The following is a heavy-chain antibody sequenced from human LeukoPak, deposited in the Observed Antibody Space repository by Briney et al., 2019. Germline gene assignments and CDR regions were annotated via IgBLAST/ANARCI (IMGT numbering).Heavy chain of an antibody. CDR2: IWYGGSNK. CDR3: AKSHVSTATGTGRYFDY. J-gene: IGHJ4*02. D-gene: IGHD3-9*01. V-gene: IGHV3-33*06. CDR1: GFTFSSYG. Sequence: PGGSLRLSCAASGFTFSSYGMHWVRQAPGKGLEWVAVIWYGGSNKYYADSVKGRFTISRDNSKNTLYLQMDSLRAEDTAVYYCAKSHVSTATGTGRYFDYWGQGTLVTVSS.